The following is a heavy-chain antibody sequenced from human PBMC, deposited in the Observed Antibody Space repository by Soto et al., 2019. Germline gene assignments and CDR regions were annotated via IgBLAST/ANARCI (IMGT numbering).Heavy chain of an antibody. CDR2: ISYDGSNK. CDR3: AKDLFVLRFLEWPPSMDV. D-gene: IGHD3-3*01. V-gene: IGHV3-30*18. J-gene: IGHJ6*02. Sequence: PGGSLRLSCAASGFTFSSYGMHWVRQAPGKGLEWVAVISYDGSNKYYADSVKGRFTISRDNSKNTLYLQMNSLRAEDTAVYYCAKDLFVLRFLEWPPSMDVWGQGTTVTVSS. CDR1: GFTFSSYG.